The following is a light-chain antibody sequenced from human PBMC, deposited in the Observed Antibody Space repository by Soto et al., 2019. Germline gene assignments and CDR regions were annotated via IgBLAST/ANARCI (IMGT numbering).Light chain of an antibody. V-gene: IGKV1-5*01. J-gene: IGKJ4*02. CDR2: AAS. CDR1: QSITSW. CDR3: QRYNCHPRT. Sequence: SPSPRSASVGDGVPITCRHSQSITSWSAYYQQQPGAARKLMIYAASSLKSRAASRIGGSGAGTEFLPTISIEPEDVSATYCWQRYNCHPRTFGRGTKVDIK.